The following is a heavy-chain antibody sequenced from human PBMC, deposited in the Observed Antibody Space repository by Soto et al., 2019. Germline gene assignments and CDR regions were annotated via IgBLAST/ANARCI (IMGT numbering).Heavy chain of an antibody. V-gene: IGHV3-30-3*01. CDR2: ISYDGSKK. D-gene: IGHD3-16*01. CDR3: ARAGEYREFDY. J-gene: IGHJ4*02. CDR1: GFTFSNYA. Sequence: QVQLVESGGGVVQPGRSLRLSCAASGFTFSNYAIHWVRQAPGKGLEWVAVISYDGSKKYYADSVKGRFTISRDNSKSTLYLQMNSLRVEDTTGYYCARAGEYREFDYWGQGTLVTVSS.